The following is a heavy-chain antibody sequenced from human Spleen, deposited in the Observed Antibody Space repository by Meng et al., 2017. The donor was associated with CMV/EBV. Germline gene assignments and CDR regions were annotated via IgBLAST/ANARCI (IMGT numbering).Heavy chain of an antibody. CDR1: GYDFASYW. J-gene: IGHJ4*02. CDR2: IYSGDSDT. Sequence: KVSCKGSGYDFASYWIGWVRQMPGKGLEWLGIIYSGDSDTRYSPSFQGRVTISADKSINTAYLQWSGLKASDTAMYYCARLFGGGPDYWGQGTLVTVSS. V-gene: IGHV5-51*01. CDR3: ARLFGGGPDY. D-gene: IGHD3-10*01.